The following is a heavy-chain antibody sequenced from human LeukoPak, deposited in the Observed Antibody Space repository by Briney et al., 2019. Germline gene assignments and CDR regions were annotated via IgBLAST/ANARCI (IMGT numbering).Heavy chain of an antibody. CDR1: GFTFSSYG. V-gene: IGHV3-30*02. CDR2: IRYDGSNK. J-gene: IGHJ6*03. Sequence: GGSLRLSCAASGFTFSSYGMHWVRQAPGKGLEWVAFIRYDGSNKYYADSVKGRFTISRDNSKNTLYLQMNSLRAEDTAVYYCAKPFGVVTPGYYYYYMDVWGKGTTVTVSS. D-gene: IGHD3-3*01. CDR3: AKPFGVVTPGYYYYYMDV.